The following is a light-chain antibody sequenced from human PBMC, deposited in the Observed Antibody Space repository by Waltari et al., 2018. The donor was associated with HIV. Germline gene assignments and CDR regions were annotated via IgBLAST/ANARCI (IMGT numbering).Light chain of an antibody. CDR2: DLT. CDR1: SSDVGGYNS. V-gene: IGLV2-11*01. J-gene: IGLJ3*02. Sequence: QSALTQPRPVSGSPGQSVTISCTGTSSDVGGYNSVSWYQQLPGKAPKLMFCDLTERPSGVPDRFSGSKSGNTASLTISGLQPEDEADYYCQSYDSTGVFGGGTKLTVL. CDR3: QSYDSTGV.